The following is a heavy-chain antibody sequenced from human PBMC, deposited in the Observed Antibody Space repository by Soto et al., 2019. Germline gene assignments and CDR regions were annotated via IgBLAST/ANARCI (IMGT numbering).Heavy chain of an antibody. V-gene: IGHV3-30-3*01. Sequence: GGSLRLSCAASGFTFSSYAMHWVRQAPGKGLEWVAVISYDGSNKYYADSVKGRLTISRDNSKNTLYLQMNSLRAEDTAVYYCARTLNYYGSGKIRYYYYGMDVWGQGTTVTVSS. CDR1: GFTFSSYA. CDR2: ISYDGSNK. J-gene: IGHJ6*02. CDR3: ARTLNYYGSGKIRYYYYGMDV. D-gene: IGHD3-10*01.